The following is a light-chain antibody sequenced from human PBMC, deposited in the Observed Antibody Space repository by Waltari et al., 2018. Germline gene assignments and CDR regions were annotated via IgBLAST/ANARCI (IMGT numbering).Light chain of an antibody. J-gene: IGLJ2*01. CDR2: SND. CDR1: NSNIGSNT. Sequence: QSVVSQPPSASGTPGQRVTISCSGSNSNIGSNTVNWYQHLPGTAPRLLIYSNDQPPSGVPDRFSGSQSGTSASLAISGLQSEDEADYYCATWDDRLTGVLFGGGTELTVL. V-gene: IGLV1-44*01. CDR3: ATWDDRLTGVL.